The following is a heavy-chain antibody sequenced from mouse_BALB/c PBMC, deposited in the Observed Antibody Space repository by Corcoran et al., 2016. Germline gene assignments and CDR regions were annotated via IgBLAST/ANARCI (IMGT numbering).Heavy chain of an antibody. Sequence: EVQLQQSGPELVKPGASVKISCKASGYSFTGYYMHWVKQSHVKSLEWIGRINPYNGATSYNQNFKDKASLTVDKSSSTAYMELHSLTSEDSAVYYCARGGGSYAMDYWGQGTSVTVSS. CDR1: GYSFTGYY. V-gene: IGHV1-26*01. CDR2: INPYNGAT. J-gene: IGHJ4*01. CDR3: ARGGGSYAMDY.